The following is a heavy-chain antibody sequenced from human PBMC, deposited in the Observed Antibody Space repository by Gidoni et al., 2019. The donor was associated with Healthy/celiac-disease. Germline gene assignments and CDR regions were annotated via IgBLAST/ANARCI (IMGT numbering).Heavy chain of an antibody. V-gene: IGHV3-21*01. CDR1: GFTFRSYS. Sequence: EVQLVESGGGLVKPGGSLRLSCAASGFTFRSYSMNWVRQAPGKGLEWVSSISSSSSYIYYADSVKGRFTISRDNAKNSLYLQMNSLRAEDTAVYYCARDPFSETYYYEIDDYWGQGTLVTVSS. CDR3: ARDPFSETYYYEIDDY. CDR2: ISSSSSYI. D-gene: IGHD3-22*01. J-gene: IGHJ4*02.